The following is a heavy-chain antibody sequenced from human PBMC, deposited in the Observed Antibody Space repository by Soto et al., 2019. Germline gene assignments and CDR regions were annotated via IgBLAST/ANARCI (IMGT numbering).Heavy chain of an antibody. CDR3: AREEKQLSRYGGDFDY. J-gene: IGHJ4*02. CDR1: DGSVNSGNYY. Sequence: QVQLQESGPGLVKPSETLSLTCSVSDGSVNSGNYYWSWIRQPPGKGLEWIGHIYYIGTTDYNPSPKSRATNSVEKAKNQFSLKVTSVTAADTAVYFCAREEKQLSRYGGDFDYWGQGILVTVSS. CDR2: IYYIGTT. D-gene: IGHD3-16*01. V-gene: IGHV4-61*01.